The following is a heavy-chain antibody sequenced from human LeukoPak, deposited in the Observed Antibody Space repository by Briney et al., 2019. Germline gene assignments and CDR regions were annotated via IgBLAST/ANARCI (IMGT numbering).Heavy chain of an antibody. Sequence: PGGSLRLSWAAAGFTVSSYAMHWVRQAPGKGLGWGAFISYDGSNKYYADSVKGRFTISRDNSKTTLYLQMNSLSAEATAVYYCARGRYSSGWDDPRIDYWGQGTLVTVSS. D-gene: IGHD6-19*01. V-gene: IGHV3-30-3*01. J-gene: IGHJ4*02. CDR1: GFTVSSYA. CDR3: ARGRYSSGWDDPRIDY. CDR2: ISYDGSNK.